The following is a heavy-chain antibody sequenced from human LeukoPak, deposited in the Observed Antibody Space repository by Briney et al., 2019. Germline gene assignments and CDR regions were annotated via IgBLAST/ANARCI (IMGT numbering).Heavy chain of an antibody. V-gene: IGHV4-39*07. Sequence: KTSETLSLTCTVSGGSISSSSYYWGWIRQPPGKGLEWIGSIYYSGSTYYNPSLKSRVTISVDTSKNQFSLKLSSVTAADTAVYYCARDRVGATAWGQGTLVTVSS. J-gene: IGHJ5*02. D-gene: IGHD1-26*01. CDR1: GGSISSSSYY. CDR3: ARDRVGATA. CDR2: IYYSGST.